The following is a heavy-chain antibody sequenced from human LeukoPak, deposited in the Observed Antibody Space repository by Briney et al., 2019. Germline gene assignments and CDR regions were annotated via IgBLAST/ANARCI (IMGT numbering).Heavy chain of an antibody. CDR1: GFTFSSYA. Sequence: GGSLRLSCAASGFTFSSYAMSWVRQAPGKGLEWVAAISGSGGSTYYADSVKGRFTISRDNSKNTLYLQMNSLRAEDTAVYYCATPKEMATIGDFDYWGQGTLVTVSS. CDR2: ISGSGGST. D-gene: IGHD5-24*01. V-gene: IGHV3-23*01. CDR3: ATPKEMATIGDFDY. J-gene: IGHJ4*02.